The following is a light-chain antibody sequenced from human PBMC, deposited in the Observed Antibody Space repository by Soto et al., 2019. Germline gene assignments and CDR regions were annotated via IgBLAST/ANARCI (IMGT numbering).Light chain of an antibody. CDR1: SGDVGGYNY. CDR3: SSYTTSKTLL. J-gene: IGLJ2*01. V-gene: IGLV2-14*01. Sequence: QSALTQPASVSGSPGQSITISCTGTSGDVGGYNYVSWYQQHPGKAPKLMIYDVSDRPSGVSNRFSGSKSGNTASLTISGRRAEDEADYYCSSYTTSKTLLFGGGTKLTVL. CDR2: DVS.